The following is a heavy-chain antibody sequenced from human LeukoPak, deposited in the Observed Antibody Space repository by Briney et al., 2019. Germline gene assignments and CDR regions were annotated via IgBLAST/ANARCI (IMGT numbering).Heavy chain of an antibody. V-gene: IGHV3-23*01. CDR3: TKERRPYSNYAQNWFDP. Sequence: GGSLRLSCAASGFTFSSYGMSWVRQAPGKGLEWVSAISSSGGSTYYADSVKGRFTISRDNSKNTLYLQMNSLRAEDTAVYYCTKERRPYSNYAQNWFDPWGQGTLVTVSS. CDR1: GFTFSSYG. CDR2: ISSSGGST. D-gene: IGHD4-11*01. J-gene: IGHJ5*02.